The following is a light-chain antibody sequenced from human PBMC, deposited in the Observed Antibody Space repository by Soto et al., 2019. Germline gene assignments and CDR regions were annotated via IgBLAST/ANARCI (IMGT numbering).Light chain of an antibody. J-gene: IGKJ2*01. CDR3: QQSYIVPNT. CDR1: QTISSF. CDR2: AAS. Sequence: DIQMTQSPSSLSASVGDTVTITCRASQTISSFLDWFQQKPGKAPKLLIYAASTLQSGVPSRFSGSASGTEFTLTISSMQPEDSATYYCQQSYIVPNTFGQGTKLEIK. V-gene: IGKV1-39*01.